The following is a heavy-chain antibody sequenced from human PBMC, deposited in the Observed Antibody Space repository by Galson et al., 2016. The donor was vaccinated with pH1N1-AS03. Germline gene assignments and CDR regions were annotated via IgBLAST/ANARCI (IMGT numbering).Heavy chain of an antibody. CDR3: ARDRHYYDYIWGTYRYDWYFAL. V-gene: IGHV3-33*01. D-gene: IGHD3-16*02. Sequence: SLRLSCAASGFTFSSHGMHWVRQTPGKGLEWVAVIWHDGSEKYYADSVKGRFTISRDNSKNTLYLQMNSLRAEDTAVYYCARDRHYYDYIWGTYRYDWYFALWGRGTLVTVSS. J-gene: IGHJ2*01. CDR2: IWHDGSEK. CDR1: GFTFSSHG.